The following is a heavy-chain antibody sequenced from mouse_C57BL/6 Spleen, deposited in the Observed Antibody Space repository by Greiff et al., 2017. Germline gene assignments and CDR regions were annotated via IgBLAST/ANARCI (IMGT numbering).Heavy chain of an antibody. CDR2: IYPGDGDT. J-gene: IGHJ3*01. Sequence: VQLQQSGAELVKPGASVKISCKASGYAFSSYWMNWVKQRPGKGLEWIGQIYPGDGDTNYNGKFKGKATLTADKSSSTAYMQLSSLTSEDSAVYFCARWVYYGSSYDAYWGQGTLVTVSA. D-gene: IGHD1-1*01. CDR3: ARWVYYGSSYDAY. V-gene: IGHV1-80*01. CDR1: GYAFSSYW.